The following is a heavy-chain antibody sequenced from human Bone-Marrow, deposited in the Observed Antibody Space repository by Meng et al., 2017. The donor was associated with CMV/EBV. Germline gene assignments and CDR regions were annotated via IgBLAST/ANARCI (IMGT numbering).Heavy chain of an antibody. CDR2: FDPEDGET. Sequence: ASVKVSCKASGYTFTSYYMHWVRQAPGKGLEWMGGFDPEDGETIYAQKFQGRVTMTEDTSTDTAYMELSSLRSEDTAVYYCATARLPTIFGVVYDAFAIWGQGQMVNVSS. CDR1: GYTFTSYY. CDR3: ATARLPTIFGVVYDAFAI. V-gene: IGHV1-24*01. D-gene: IGHD3-3*01. J-gene: IGHJ3*02.